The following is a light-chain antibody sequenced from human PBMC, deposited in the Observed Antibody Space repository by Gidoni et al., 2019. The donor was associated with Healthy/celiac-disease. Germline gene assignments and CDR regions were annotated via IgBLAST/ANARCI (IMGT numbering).Light chain of an antibody. CDR3: QQYNNWPPYT. Sequence: EIVMTQSPATLSVSPGERATLSCRASQSVSSNLAWYQQKPGQAPRLLIYGASTRATGIPARFSGRGSGTKFTLTISSLQSEDFAVYCCQQYNNWPPYTFGQXTKLEIK. J-gene: IGKJ2*01. V-gene: IGKV3-15*01. CDR1: QSVSSN. CDR2: GAS.